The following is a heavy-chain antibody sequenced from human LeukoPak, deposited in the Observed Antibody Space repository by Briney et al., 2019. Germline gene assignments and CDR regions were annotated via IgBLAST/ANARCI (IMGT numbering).Heavy chain of an antibody. Sequence: ASVKVSCKASGYTFTSYAMNWVRQAPGQGLEWMGWINTNTGNPTYAQGFTGRFVFSLDTSVSTAYLQISSLKAEDTAVYYCARQVSLMGYYYMDVWGKGTTVTVSS. CDR1: GYTFTSYA. D-gene: IGHD2-8*01. CDR2: INTNTGNP. V-gene: IGHV7-4-1*02. J-gene: IGHJ6*03. CDR3: ARQVSLMGYYYMDV.